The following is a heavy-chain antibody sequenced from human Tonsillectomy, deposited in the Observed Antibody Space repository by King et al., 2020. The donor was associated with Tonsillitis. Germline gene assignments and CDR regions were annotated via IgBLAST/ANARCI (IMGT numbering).Heavy chain of an antibody. Sequence: VQLVESGGGLVQPGGSLRLSCAASGFTFSSYSMNWVRQAPGKGLEWVSYLSSSSRTIYYADSVKGRFTISRDNAKNSLYLQMNSLRDEDTAVYYCARFLCGGDCYDYFDYWGQGTLVTVSS. CDR2: LSSSSRTI. CDR1: GFTFSSYS. D-gene: IGHD2-21*02. J-gene: IGHJ4*02. CDR3: ARFLCGGDCYDYFDY. V-gene: IGHV3-48*02.